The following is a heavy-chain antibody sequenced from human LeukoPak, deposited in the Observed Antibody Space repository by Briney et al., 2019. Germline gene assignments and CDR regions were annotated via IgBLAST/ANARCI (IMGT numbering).Heavy chain of an antibody. Sequence: PSETLSLTCTVSGGSISSSSYYWGWIRQPPGKGLEWIGSIYYSGSTYYNPSLKSRVTISVDTSKNQFSLKLSSVTAADTAVYYCARRKSGRSYYFDYWGQGTLVTVSS. D-gene: IGHD3-3*01. CDR1: GGSISSSSYY. V-gene: IGHV4-39*01. J-gene: IGHJ4*02. CDR2: IYYSGST. CDR3: ARRKSGRSYYFDY.